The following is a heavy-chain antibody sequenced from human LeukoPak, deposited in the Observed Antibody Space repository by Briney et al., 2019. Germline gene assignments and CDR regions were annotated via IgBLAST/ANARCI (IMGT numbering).Heavy chain of an antibody. CDR2: IIPIFGTA. J-gene: IGHJ4*02. CDR3: ARLSYYYDSSGYQQADY. CDR1: GGTFSSYA. Sequence: ASVTVSCKASGGTFSSYAISWVRQAPGQGLEWMGGIIPIFGTANYAQKFQGRVTITADESTSTAYMELSSLRSEDTAVYYCARLSYYYDSSGYQQADYWGQGTLVTVSS. D-gene: IGHD3-22*01. V-gene: IGHV1-69*13.